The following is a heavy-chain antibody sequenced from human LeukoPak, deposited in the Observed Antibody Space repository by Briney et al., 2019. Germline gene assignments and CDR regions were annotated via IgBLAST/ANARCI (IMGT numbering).Heavy chain of an antibody. V-gene: IGHV3-23*01. CDR3: AKDGGTRFLEWLYQAL. CDR1: GFTFSSYA. Sequence: GGSLRLSCAASGFTFSSYAMSWVRQAPGKGLEWVSAISGSGGSTYYADSVKSRFTISRDNSKNTLYLQMNSLRAEDTAVYYCAKDGGTRFLEWLYQALWGQGTLVTVSS. CDR2: ISGSGGST. D-gene: IGHD3-3*01. J-gene: IGHJ4*02.